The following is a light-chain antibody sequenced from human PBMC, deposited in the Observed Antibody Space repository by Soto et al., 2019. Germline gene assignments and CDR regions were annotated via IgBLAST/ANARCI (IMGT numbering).Light chain of an antibody. CDR1: QSVSSN. V-gene: IGKV3D-15*01. J-gene: IGKJ1*01. Sequence: EIVNTQSPATLSVSPGERATLSCRASQSVSSNLAWYQQKPGQAPRLLIYGASIRATGIPARFSGSGSGTEFTLTISSLQSEDFAVYYCQQYNNWPPWTFGQGTKVDIK. CDR2: GAS. CDR3: QQYNNWPPWT.